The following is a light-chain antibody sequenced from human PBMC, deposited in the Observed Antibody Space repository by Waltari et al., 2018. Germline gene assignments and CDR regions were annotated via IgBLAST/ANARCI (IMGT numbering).Light chain of an antibody. CDR2: DIT. V-gene: IGKV2-30*01. Sequence: DVVLTQSPLFLAVTPGQSVSISCKSSQSLLYSGGNTFLTWFHQRPGQSPRRLIYDITSRASGVPARFSGSGSGTNFTLNIAGVEADDAGVYFCVQGTHWVTFGGGT. CDR3: VQGTHWVT. CDR1: QSLLYSGGNTF. J-gene: IGKJ4*01.